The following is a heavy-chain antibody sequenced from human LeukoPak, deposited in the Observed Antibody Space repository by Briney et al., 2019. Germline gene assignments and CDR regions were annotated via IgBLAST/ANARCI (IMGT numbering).Heavy chain of an antibody. Sequence: GGSLRLSCAASGFTFSSYAMHWVRQAPGKGLEWVAVISYDGSNKYYADSVKGRFTISRDNGKNSLYLQMDSLRVEDTALYYCAGDQGGATSYWGQGTLVTVSS. CDR1: GFTFSSYA. J-gene: IGHJ4*02. D-gene: IGHD1-26*01. V-gene: IGHV3-30*04. CDR3: AGDQGGATSY. CDR2: ISYDGSNK.